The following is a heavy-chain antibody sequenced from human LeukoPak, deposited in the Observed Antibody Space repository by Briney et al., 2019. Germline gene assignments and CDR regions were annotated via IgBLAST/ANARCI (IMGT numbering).Heavy chain of an antibody. CDR3: ARTYGGNCDY. D-gene: IGHD4-23*01. CDR2: TYFRSKWYN. CDR1: GDRVSSNSAA. J-gene: IGHJ4*02. V-gene: IGHV6-1*01. Sequence: QTLSLTCAICGDRVSSNSAAWNWIRQSPSRGFEWLGRTYFRSKWYNDYAASVKSRVTVSPDTSKNHFSLQLSSVTLEDTAVYYCARTYGGNCDYWGQGTLVTVSS.